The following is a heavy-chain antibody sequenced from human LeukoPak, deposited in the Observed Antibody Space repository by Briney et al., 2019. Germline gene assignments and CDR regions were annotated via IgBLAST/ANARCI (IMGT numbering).Heavy chain of an antibody. CDR1: GYTFTGYY. D-gene: IGHD6-13*01. J-gene: IGHJ6*04. CDR3: VRGGPIAAAGQYYYYGMDV. Sequence: ASVKVSCKASGYTFTGYYMHWVRQAPGQGLEWMGWINPNSGGTNYAQKFQGWVTMTRDTSISTAYMELSRLRSDDTAVYYCVRGGPIAAAGQYYYYGMDVWGKGTTVTVSS. CDR2: INPNSGGT. V-gene: IGHV1-2*04.